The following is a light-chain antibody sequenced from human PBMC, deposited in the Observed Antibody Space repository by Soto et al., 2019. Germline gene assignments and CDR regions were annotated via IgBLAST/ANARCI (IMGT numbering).Light chain of an antibody. CDR1: QGISSW. J-gene: IGKJ1*01. CDR3: QQHYTVSKN. V-gene: IGKV1-12*01. Sequence: DIQMTQSPSSVSASVGDRVTITCRASQGISSWLAWYQQKPGKAPKLLIYAASSLQSGVPSRFSGSGSGTDFTLTISSLQSDDFAAYFCQQHYTVSKNFGQGTRVGIK. CDR2: AAS.